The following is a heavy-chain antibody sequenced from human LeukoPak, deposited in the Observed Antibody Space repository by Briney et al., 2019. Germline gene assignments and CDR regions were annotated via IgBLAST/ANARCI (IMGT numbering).Heavy chain of an antibody. V-gene: IGHV4-39*01. D-gene: IGHD6-13*01. CDR2: IYYSGST. Sequence: SETLSLTYTVSGGSISSSTYYWCWIRQPPGKVLEWIGSIYYSGSTYYNPTLKSRVTMSVDTSKNRFSLTLSSVSAADTAVYYCARHAGGISATGTRPFDYWGQGTLVTVSS. J-gene: IGHJ4*02. CDR1: GGSISSSTYY. CDR3: ARHAGGISATGTRPFDY.